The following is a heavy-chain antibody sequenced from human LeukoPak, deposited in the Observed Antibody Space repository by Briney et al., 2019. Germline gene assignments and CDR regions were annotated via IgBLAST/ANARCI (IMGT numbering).Heavy chain of an antibody. CDR1: GFTFSSYA. J-gene: IGHJ1*01. CDR2: ISYDGSNK. V-gene: IGHV3-30-3*01. CDR3: ARESSTAVAGTRGPIFQH. Sequence: PGGSLRLSCAASGFTFSSYAMHWVRQAPGKGLEWVAVISYDGSNKYYADSVKGRLTISRGNSKNTLYLQMNSLRAEDTAVYYCARESSTAVAGTRGPIFQHWGQGTLVTVSS. D-gene: IGHD6-19*01.